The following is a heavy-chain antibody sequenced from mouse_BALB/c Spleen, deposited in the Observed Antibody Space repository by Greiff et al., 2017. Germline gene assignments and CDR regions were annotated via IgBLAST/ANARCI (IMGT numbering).Heavy chain of an antibody. Sequence: EVMLVESGGDLVKPGGSLKLSCAASGFTFSSYGMSWVRQTPDKRLEWVATISSGGSYTYYPDSVKGRFTISRDNAKNTLYLQMSSLKSEDTAMYYCARQGWDYFDYWGQGTTLTVSS. CDR1: GFTFSSYG. D-gene: IGHD2-3*01. CDR2: ISSGGSYT. J-gene: IGHJ2*01. V-gene: IGHV5-6*01. CDR3: ARQGWDYFDY.